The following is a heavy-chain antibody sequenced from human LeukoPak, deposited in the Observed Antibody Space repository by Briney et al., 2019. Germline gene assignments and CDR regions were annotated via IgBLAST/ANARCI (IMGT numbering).Heavy chain of an antibody. CDR1: GFTFGNSA. CDR2: ISHDGNDK. J-gene: IGHJ3*02. Sequence: PGGSLRLSCAASGFTFGNSAMHWVRQAPDKGLEWVAVISHDGNDKYYTDSVKGRFTISRDNPKNTLYLQMNSLRAEDTAVYYCVKDVDAFDIWGQGTMVTVSS. CDR3: VKDVDAFDI. V-gene: IGHV3-30*18.